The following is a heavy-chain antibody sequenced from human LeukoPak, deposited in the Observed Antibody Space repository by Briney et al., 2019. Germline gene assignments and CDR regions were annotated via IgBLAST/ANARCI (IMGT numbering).Heavy chain of an antibody. CDR1: GASLRVGGYY. J-gene: IGHJ4*02. V-gene: IGHV4-31*03. CDR3: ARKIGDFWSGYYHTGYFDY. CDR2: IYYSGTT. D-gene: IGHD3-3*01. Sequence: PSETLSLTCSVSGASLRVGGYYWTWIRQHPEKGLEWIGFIYYSGTTNYNPSLSGRVTISKDTSNNQFSLQLTSVTAADTAVYYCARKIGDFWSGYYHTGYFDYWGQGTLVTVSS.